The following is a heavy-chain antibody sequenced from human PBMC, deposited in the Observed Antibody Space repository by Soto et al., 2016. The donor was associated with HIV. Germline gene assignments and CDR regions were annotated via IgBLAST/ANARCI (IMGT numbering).Heavy chain of an antibody. CDR2: INIDGGTI. D-gene: IGHD4-17*01. CDR1: GFAFGSHW. Sequence: DVQVEESGGGLIHPEGSLTLSCKTSGFAFGSHWMHWVRQSPGKGLEWVSRINIDGGTISFADSVKGRFTISRDNDNNMVYLQMSNLKVDDTAVYFCARAPADHGGIDHWGQGTLVTVSS. J-gene: IGHJ5*02. CDR3: ARAPADHGGIDH. V-gene: IGHV3-74*03.